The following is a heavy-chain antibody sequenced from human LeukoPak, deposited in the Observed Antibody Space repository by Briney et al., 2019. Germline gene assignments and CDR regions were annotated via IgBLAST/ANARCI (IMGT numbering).Heavy chain of an antibody. D-gene: IGHD3-22*01. V-gene: IGHV4-39*01. CDR1: GGSISSSSYY. J-gene: IGHJ4*02. Sequence: PSETLSLTCTVSGGSISSSSYYWGWIRQPPGKGLEWIGSIYYSGSTYYNPSLKSRVTISVDTSKNQFSLKLSSVTAADTAVYYCGSQGEVVVGIHYWGQGTLVTVSS. CDR2: IYYSGST. CDR3: GSQGEVVVGIHY.